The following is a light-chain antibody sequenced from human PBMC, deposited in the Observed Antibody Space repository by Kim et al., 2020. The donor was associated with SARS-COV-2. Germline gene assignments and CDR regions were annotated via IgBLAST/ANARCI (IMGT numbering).Light chain of an antibody. Sequence: SYELTQPPSVSVSPGQTASITCSGDGLGNKYASWYQQRSGQSPVLVIYQDSKRPSGIPERFSGSNSGNTATLTISGTQAMDEADYYCQPWDNSAGVFGTGTKVTVL. V-gene: IGLV3-1*01. CDR3: QPWDNSAGV. CDR1: GLGNKY. J-gene: IGLJ1*01. CDR2: QDS.